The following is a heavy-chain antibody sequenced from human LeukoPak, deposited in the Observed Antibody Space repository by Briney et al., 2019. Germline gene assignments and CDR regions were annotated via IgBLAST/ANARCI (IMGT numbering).Heavy chain of an antibody. Sequence: ASVKVSCKASGFTYNTYYLYWMRQAPGQGLEWMGWIRLCDGGTIYAQRFQDRFIMTTDPSTNTASMELRSLTSDDTAVYYCARSGYYDSSGPDDYWGQGTLVTVSS. D-gene: IGHD3-22*01. V-gene: IGHV1-2*02. CDR3: ARSGYYDSSGPDDY. CDR2: IRLCDGGT. CDR1: GFTYNTYY. J-gene: IGHJ4*02.